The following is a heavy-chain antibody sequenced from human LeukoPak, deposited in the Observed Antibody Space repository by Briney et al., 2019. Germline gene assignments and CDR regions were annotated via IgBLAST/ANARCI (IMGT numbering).Heavy chain of an antibody. CDR1: GVTVSTNY. CDR3: SRNRSRGYSFT. D-gene: IGHD5-12*01. Sequence: GGSLRLSCAVSGVTVSTNYMGWVRQAPGKGLEWVSVIYADGGGGGTYYADSVKGRFTISRDNSRNTLYLQMSNLRADDTAMYYCSRNRSRGYSFTWGQGTLVTVS. J-gene: IGHJ5*02. V-gene: IGHV3-53*01. CDR2: IYADGGGGGT.